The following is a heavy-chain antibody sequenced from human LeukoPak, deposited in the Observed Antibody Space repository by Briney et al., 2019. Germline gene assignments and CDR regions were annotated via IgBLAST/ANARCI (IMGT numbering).Heavy chain of an antibody. CDR1: GFTFSSYA. J-gene: IGHJ4*02. D-gene: IGHD3-10*01. Sequence: GGSPRLSCAASGFTFSSYAMSWVRQAPGKGLEWVSAISGSGGSTYYADSVKGRFTISRDNSKNTVYLQMNSLRAEDTAVYYCAKASGGIGELFYWGQGTLVTVSS. CDR2: ISGSGGST. CDR3: AKASGGIGELFY. V-gene: IGHV3-23*01.